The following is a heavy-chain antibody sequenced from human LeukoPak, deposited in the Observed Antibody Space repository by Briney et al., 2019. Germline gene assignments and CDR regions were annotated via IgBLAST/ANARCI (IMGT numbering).Heavy chain of an antibody. CDR3: AGTYYYDSSGYYYPGGY. CDR1: GGSISSYY. CDR2: IYYSGST. Sequence: SETLSLTCTVSGGSISSYYWSWIRQPPGKGLEWIGYIYYSGSTNYNPTLKSRVTISVDTSKNQFSLKLSSVTAADTAVYYCAGTYYYDSSGYYYPGGYWGQGTLVTVSS. D-gene: IGHD3-22*01. J-gene: IGHJ4*02. V-gene: IGHV4-59*01.